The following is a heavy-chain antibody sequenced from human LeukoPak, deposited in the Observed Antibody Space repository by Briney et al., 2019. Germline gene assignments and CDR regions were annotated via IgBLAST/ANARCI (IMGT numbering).Heavy chain of an antibody. D-gene: IGHD2-21*01. CDR3: ARQIYCGGDCYSGFDY. V-gene: IGHV4-30-4*08. CDR1: GGSISSGDYY. CDR2: IYYSGST. J-gene: IGHJ4*02. Sequence: PSQTLSLTCTVSGGSISSGDYYWSWIRQPPGKGLEWIGYIYYSGSTYCNPSLKSRVTISVDTSKNQFSLKLSSVTAADTAVYYCARQIYCGGDCYSGFDYWGQGTLVTVSS.